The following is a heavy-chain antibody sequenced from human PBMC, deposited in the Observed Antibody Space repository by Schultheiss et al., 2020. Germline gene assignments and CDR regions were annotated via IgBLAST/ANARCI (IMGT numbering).Heavy chain of an antibody. CDR3: ARDPEDYLFDY. Sequence: SQTLSLTCTVSGGSVSSGRHYWSWIRQPPGKGLEWIGHIYYSGSTYYNPSLKSRVTMSVDTSKNQFSLKLSSVTAADTAVYYCARDPEDYLFDYWGQGTLVTVSS. CDR1: GGSVSSGRHY. CDR2: IYYSGST. D-gene: IGHD2-15*01. V-gene: IGHV4-61*01. J-gene: IGHJ4*02.